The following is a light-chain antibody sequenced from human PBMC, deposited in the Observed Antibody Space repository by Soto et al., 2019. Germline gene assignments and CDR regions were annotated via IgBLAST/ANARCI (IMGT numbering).Light chain of an antibody. CDR3: AAWDDSLDVYV. CDR2: EVG. V-gene: IGLV2-14*03. CDR1: SSDVGGYNY. Sequence: QSVLTQPASVSGSPGQSITISCTGTSSDVGGYNYVSWYQQHPGKGPKLMIYEVGNRPSGVPDRFSGSKSGTSASLAISGLQSEDEADYHCAAWDDSLDVYVFGTGTKVTVL. J-gene: IGLJ1*01.